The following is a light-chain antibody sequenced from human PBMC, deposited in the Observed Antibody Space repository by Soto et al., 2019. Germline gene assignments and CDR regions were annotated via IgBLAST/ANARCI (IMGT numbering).Light chain of an antibody. V-gene: IGLV4-69*01. CDR1: SGHSSYA. CDR3: QTWVTGIQV. Sequence: QPVLTQSPSASASLGASVKLTCTLSSGHSSYAIAWHQQQPEKGPRYLMKLNSDGSHSKGDGIPDRFSGSSSGAERYLTISSPQSEDEADYYCQTWVTGIQVFGGGTKLTVL. CDR2: LNSDGSH. J-gene: IGLJ2*01.